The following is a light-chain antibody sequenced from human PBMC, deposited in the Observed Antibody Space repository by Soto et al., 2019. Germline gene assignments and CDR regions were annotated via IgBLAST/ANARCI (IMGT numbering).Light chain of an antibody. J-gene: IGLJ2*01. CDR3: QSYDNNNVV. Sequence: NVMLTQPHSVSESPGKTVTISCTRSSGSIASNYVQWYQQRPGSAPTTVIYEDNQRPSGVPDRFSGSIDSSSNSASLTISGLKTEDEADFYCQSYDNNNVVFGGGTKLTVL. CDR2: EDN. CDR1: SGSIASNY. V-gene: IGLV6-57*03.